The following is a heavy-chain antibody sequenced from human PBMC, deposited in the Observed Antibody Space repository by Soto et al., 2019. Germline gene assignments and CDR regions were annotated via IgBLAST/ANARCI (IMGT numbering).Heavy chain of an antibody. CDR2: MSQDGSEK. D-gene: IGHD4-17*01. V-gene: IGHV3-7*03. J-gene: IGHJ4*02. Sequence: EVQLVESGGGLVQPGGSLRLSCAASGFTFSNYWMSWVRQAPGKGLEWVANMSQDGSEKYYVDSVKGRFTISRDNAKNSLYLQLNRLRAEDTAVYYCARDKAYGDSEDYWGQGTLVTVSS. CDR3: ARDKAYGDSEDY. CDR1: GFTFSNYW.